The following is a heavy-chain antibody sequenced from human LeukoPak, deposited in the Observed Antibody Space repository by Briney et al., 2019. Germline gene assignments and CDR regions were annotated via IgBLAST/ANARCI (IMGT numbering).Heavy chain of an antibody. D-gene: IGHD3-22*01. CDR3: AGHRESYYESSHMGFDP. CDR2: ISPRGIG. J-gene: IGHJ5*02. Sequence: SETLSLTCTVSGDSISRSYWSWIRQCPGQGLEWIGFISPRGIGTYSPALKSRVSISTGSSRNHFSLRLTSATAADTAVYYCAGHRESYYESSHMGFDPWGQGALVIVSS. V-gene: IGHV4-4*09. CDR1: GDSISRSY.